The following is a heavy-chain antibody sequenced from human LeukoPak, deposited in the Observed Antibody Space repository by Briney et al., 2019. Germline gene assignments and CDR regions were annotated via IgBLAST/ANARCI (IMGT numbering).Heavy chain of an antibody. CDR2: ISGDGGST. V-gene: IGHV3-43*02. Sequence: GGSLRLSCAASGFTFGDYAMNWVRQAPGKGLEWVSLISGDGGSTYYADSVKGRFTVSRDTSKTSLYLQMNSLRTEDTAFYYCAKAVYSSAWSDLDYWGQGTLVTVSS. CDR3: AKAVYSSAWSDLDY. D-gene: IGHD6-19*01. J-gene: IGHJ4*02. CDR1: GFTFGDYA.